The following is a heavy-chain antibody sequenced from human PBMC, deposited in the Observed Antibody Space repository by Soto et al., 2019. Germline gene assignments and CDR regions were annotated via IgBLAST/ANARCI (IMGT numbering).Heavy chain of an antibody. CDR3: ARAVAAAGSYFDY. CDR1: GFTFSSYS. Sequence: PGGSLRLSCAASGFTFSSYSMNWVRQAPGKGLEWVSSISSSSSYIYYADSVKGRFTISRDNAKNSLYLQMNSLRAGDTAVYYCARAVAAAGSYFDYWGQGTLVTVSS. CDR2: ISSSSSYI. D-gene: IGHD6-13*01. J-gene: IGHJ4*02. V-gene: IGHV3-21*01.